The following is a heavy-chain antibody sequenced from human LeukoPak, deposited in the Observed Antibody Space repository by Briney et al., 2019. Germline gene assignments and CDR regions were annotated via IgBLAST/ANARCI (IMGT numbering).Heavy chain of an antibody. D-gene: IGHD4-23*01. V-gene: IGHV4-4*07. CDR2: IYSTGTN. Sequence: KPSETLSLTCTVSGGSISGYYWSWIRQSAGKGLEWIGHIYSTGTNNYNPSLRSRVTLSVDTSKNQFSLKLRSVTAADTAVYYCARVGGNSESYGWFGPWGQGSLVTVSS. J-gene: IGHJ5*02. CDR1: GGSISGYY. CDR3: ARVGGNSESYGWFGP.